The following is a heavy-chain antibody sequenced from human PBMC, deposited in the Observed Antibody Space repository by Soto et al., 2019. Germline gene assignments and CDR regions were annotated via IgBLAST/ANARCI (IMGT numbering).Heavy chain of an antibody. V-gene: IGHV4-31*03. Sequence: QVQLQESGPGLVKPSQTLSLTCTVSGGSISRGGYYWSWIRQHPGKGLEWIGYIYYSGSTYYNPSLKSRVTISVDTSKNQFSLKLSSVTAADTAVYYCACNGGSYVTLIDDWGQGTLVTVSS. J-gene: IGHJ4*02. CDR1: GGSISRGGYY. D-gene: IGHD5-18*01. CDR2: IYYSGST. CDR3: ACNGGSYVTLIDD.